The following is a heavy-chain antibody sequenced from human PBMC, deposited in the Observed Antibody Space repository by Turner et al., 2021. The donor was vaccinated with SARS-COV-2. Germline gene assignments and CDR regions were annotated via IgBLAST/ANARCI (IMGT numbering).Heavy chain of an antibody. CDR3: ARGEVGYCSGGRCYSGSY. V-gene: IGHV1-69*01. CDR2: IIPIFGTA. J-gene: IGHJ4*02. D-gene: IGHD2-15*01. CDR1: GGTFSSYA. Sequence: QVQLVQSGAEVKKPGSSVKVSCKASGGTFSSYAISWVRQAPGQGLEWMGGIIPIFGTANYAQKFQGRVSITADESTSTAYMELSSLRSEDTAVYYCARGEVGYCSGGRCYSGSYWGQGTLVTVSS.